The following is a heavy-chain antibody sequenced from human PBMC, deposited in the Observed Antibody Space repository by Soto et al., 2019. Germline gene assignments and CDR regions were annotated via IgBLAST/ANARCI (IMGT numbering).Heavy chain of an antibody. CDR3: ATPRPGTHGYGY. D-gene: IGHD5-18*01. J-gene: IGHJ4*02. V-gene: IGHV3-15*01. Sequence: EVQLVESGGGLVKPGGSLRLSCAASGITLSNAWMTWVRQAPGKVLEWVGRIKSKADGSTTEYGSPVKDRFIMTRDDSEKTLELQMHTLKTEDSAVNYCATPRPGTHGYGYWGQGTLVTVSS. CDR1: GITLSNAW. CDR2: IKSKADGSTT.